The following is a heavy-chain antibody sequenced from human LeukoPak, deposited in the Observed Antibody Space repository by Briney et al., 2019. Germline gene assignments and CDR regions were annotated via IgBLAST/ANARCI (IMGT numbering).Heavy chain of an antibody. CDR2: ISGDGGTT. D-gene: IGHD4-11*01. V-gene: IGHV3-74*01. CDR3: ARDNSPGWFDP. J-gene: IGHJ5*02. Sequence: GGSLRLSCGASGFTFSSSWMHWVRQAPGKGLEWVSRISGDGGTTAYADSVKGRFTISKDNAKNALYLQMNSLRAEDTAVYYCARDNSPGWFDPWGQGSLVTVSS. CDR1: GFTFSSSW.